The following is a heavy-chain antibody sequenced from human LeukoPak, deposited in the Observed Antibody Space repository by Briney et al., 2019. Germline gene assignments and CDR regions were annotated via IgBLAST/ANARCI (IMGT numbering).Heavy chain of an antibody. V-gene: IGHV1-18*01. CDR3: ARVDAGNYYGHDF. CDR2: ISVYNGNT. J-gene: IGHJ4*02. Sequence: ASVKVSCKASGYTFSIYGISWVRQAPGQGLEWMGWISVYNGNTNYAQKFQGRVTMTTDTSTSTAYMELRSLKSDDTAMYYCARVDAGNYYGHDFWGQGTLVTVTS. D-gene: IGHD1-26*01. CDR1: GYTFSIYG.